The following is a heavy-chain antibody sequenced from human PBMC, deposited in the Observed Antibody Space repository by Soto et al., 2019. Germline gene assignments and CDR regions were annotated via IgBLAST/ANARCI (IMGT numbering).Heavy chain of an antibody. CDR3: ARARVYYFDY. V-gene: IGHV3-21*01. CDR2: ISSSSSYI. J-gene: IGHJ4*02. CDR1: GFTFSSYS. Sequence: EVQLVESGGGLVKHGGSLRLSWAASGFTFSSYSMNWVRQAPGKGLEWVSSISSSSSYIYYADSVKGRFTISRDNAKNSLYLQMNSLRAEDTAVYYCARARVYYFDYWGQGTLVTVSS.